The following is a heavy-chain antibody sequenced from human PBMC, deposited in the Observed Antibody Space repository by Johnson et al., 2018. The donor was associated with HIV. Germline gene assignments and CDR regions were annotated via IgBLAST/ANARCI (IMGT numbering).Heavy chain of an antibody. V-gene: IGHV3-13*01. CDR2: IGTAGDT. D-gene: IGHD3-10*01. CDR3: ARGVDGAFDI. Sequence: EVQLVESGGGLVQPGGSLRLSCAASGFTFSSYDMHWVRQATGKGLEWVSAIGTAGDTYYPGSVKGRFTISRDNSKNTLYLQMNSLRAEDTAVYYCARGVDGAFDIWGQGTMVTVSS. CDR1: GFTFSSYD. J-gene: IGHJ3*02.